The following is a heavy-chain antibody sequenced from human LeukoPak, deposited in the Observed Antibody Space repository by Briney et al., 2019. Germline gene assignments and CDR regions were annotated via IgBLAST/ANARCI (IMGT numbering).Heavy chain of an antibody. CDR1: GGSFRGST. D-gene: IGHD3-3*01. CDR2: IIPIFGTA. J-gene: IGHJ5*02. Sequence: GASVKVSCKASGGSFRGSTFAWVRQAPGRGLEWMGGIIPIFGTANYALEFQGRATITTDESTSTVYMELSSLRSEDTAMYYCARGPLHVALSSGSLKWLDPWGQGSLVTVSS. CDR3: ARGPLHVALSSGSLKWLDP. V-gene: IGHV1-69*05.